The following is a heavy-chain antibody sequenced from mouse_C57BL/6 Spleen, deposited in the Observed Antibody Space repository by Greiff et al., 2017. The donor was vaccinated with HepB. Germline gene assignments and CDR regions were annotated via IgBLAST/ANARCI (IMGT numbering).Heavy chain of an antibody. CDR2: IYPGDGDT. J-gene: IGHJ2*01. Sequence: VQLQQSGPELVKPGASVKISCKASGYAFSSSWMNWVKQRPGKGLEWIGRIYPGDGDTNYNGKFKGNATLTADKSSSTAYMQLSSLTAEDSAVYFGARDFDYWGQGTTLTVSS. CDR3: ARDFDY. CDR1: GYAFSSSW. V-gene: IGHV1-82*01.